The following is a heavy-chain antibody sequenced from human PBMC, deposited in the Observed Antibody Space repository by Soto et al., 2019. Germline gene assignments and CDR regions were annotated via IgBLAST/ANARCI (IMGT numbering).Heavy chain of an antibody. D-gene: IGHD6-13*01. CDR2: IYYSGST. CDR3: ARASAGDFYNWFDP. J-gene: IGHJ5*02. V-gene: IGHV4-31*03. CDR1: GGSISSGGCY. Sequence: SETLSLTCTVSGGSISSGGCYWSWIRQHPGKGLEWIGYIYYSGSTYYNPSLKSRVTISVDTSKNQFSLKLSSVTAADTAVYYCARASAGDFYNWFDPWGQGTLVTVSS.